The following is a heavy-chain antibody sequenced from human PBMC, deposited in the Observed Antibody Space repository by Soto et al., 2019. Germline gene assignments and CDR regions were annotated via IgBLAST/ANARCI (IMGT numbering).Heavy chain of an antibody. CDR1: GYTCINYY. Sequence: QAHLVQSGAEVKEPGASVKVSCRTSGYTCINYYIHWVRQAPGHGLEWMAIINPMSGATNYAQKFQGRITLTMDTSTTTVYMEVSSLTSEDTAVYYCARDLAAGDLWGQGTLVTVSS. CDR3: ARDLAAGDL. D-gene: IGHD2-21*01. CDR2: INPMSGAT. V-gene: IGHV1-46*01. J-gene: IGHJ4*02.